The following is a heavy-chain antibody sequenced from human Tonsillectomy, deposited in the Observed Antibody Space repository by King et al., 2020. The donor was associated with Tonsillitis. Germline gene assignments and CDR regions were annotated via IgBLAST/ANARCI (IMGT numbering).Heavy chain of an antibody. D-gene: IGHD1-26*01. CDR2: LSVRDTRT. CDR3: AKESPYSGNYRFYYFDY. V-gene: IGHV3-23*04. Sequence: VQLVESGGGLVQPGGSLRLSCEASGFAFSTYAMSWVRQAPGKGPAWVSALSVRDTRTFYADTVKGRFTISRDNSKNTVYLQMSSWRAEDTAVYYWAKESPYSGNYRFYYFDYWGQGTLVTVSS. J-gene: IGHJ4*02. CDR1: GFAFSTYA.